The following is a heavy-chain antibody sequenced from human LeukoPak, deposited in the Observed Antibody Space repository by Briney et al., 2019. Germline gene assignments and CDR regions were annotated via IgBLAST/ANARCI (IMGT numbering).Heavy chain of an antibody. D-gene: IGHD3-16*01. CDR1: GYXFTSYG. V-gene: IGHV1-18*01. Sequence: PGASVKVSCKASGYXFTSYGINWVRQAPGQGLEWMGWISAYSGNTNFAQKLQGRVTMTTDTSTSTAYMELRSLRSDDTAVYFCARGADTGSYGSLVYFDYWGQGTLVTVSS. J-gene: IGHJ4*02. CDR2: ISAYSGNT. CDR3: ARGADTGSYGSLVYFDY.